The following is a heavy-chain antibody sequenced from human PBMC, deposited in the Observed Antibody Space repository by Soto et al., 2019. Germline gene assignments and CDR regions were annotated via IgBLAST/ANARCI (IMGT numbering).Heavy chain of an antibody. CDR1: GFTFSSYA. J-gene: IGHJ6*02. CDR2: ISYDGSNK. V-gene: IGHV3-30-3*01. CDR3: ARDSRQSDYYYYYGMDV. Sequence: GGSLRLSCAASGFTFSSYAMHWVRQAPGKGLEWVAVISYDGSNKYYADSVKGRFTISRDNSKNTLYLQMNSLRAEDTAVYYCARDSRQSDYYYYYGMDVWGQGTTVTVSS.